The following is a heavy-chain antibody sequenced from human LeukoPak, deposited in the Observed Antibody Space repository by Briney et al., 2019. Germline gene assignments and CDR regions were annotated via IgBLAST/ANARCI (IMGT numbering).Heavy chain of an antibody. J-gene: IGHJ4*02. Sequence: GGSLRLSCAASGFTFSSYGMHWVRQAPGKGLEWVAVISYDGSNKYYADPVKGRFTISRDNSKNTLYLQMNSLRAEDTAVYYCAKEDYGDYFDYWGQGTLVTVSS. D-gene: IGHD4-17*01. CDR2: ISYDGSNK. CDR3: AKEDYGDYFDY. V-gene: IGHV3-30*18. CDR1: GFTFSSYG.